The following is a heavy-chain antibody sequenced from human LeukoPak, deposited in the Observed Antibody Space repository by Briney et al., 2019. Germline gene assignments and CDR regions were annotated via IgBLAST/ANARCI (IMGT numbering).Heavy chain of an antibody. J-gene: IGHJ6*02. Sequence: GGSLRLSCAASGFTFSSYGMHWVRQAPGKGLEWVAVIWYDGSNKYYADSVKGRLTISRDNSKNTLYLQMNSLRAEDTAVYYCARDRSSSWDHYYYYGMDVWGQGTTVTVSS. CDR2: IWYDGSNK. D-gene: IGHD6-13*01. V-gene: IGHV3-33*01. CDR3: ARDRSSSWDHYYYYGMDV. CDR1: GFTFSSYG.